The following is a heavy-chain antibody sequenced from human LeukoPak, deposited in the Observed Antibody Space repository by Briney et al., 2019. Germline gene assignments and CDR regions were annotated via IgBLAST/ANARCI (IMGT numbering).Heavy chain of an antibody. CDR2: IYYSGST. Sequence: SETLSLTCTVSGGSISSSSYYWVWIRQPPGKGLEWIGSIYYSGSTYYNPSLKSRVTISVDTSKDQFSLKLSSVTAADTAVYYCAGSRGYNYCPPDYWGQGTLVTVCS. J-gene: IGHJ4*02. CDR1: GGSISSSSYY. V-gene: IGHV4-39*01. CDR3: AGSRGYNYCPPDY. D-gene: IGHD5-18*01.